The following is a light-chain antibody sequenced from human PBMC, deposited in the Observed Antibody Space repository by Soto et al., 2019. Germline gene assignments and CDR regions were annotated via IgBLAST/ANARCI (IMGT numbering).Light chain of an antibody. V-gene: IGLV2-8*01. CDR1: SSDVGGYNY. Sequence: QSVLTQPPSASGSPGQSVTISCTGTSSDVGGYNYVSWYQQHPGKAPKLMIYELSKRPSGVPDRFSGSKSGNTASLTVSGLQAEDEADYYCSSYAGSNNVFGTGTKVTVL. J-gene: IGLJ1*01. CDR2: ELS. CDR3: SSYAGSNNV.